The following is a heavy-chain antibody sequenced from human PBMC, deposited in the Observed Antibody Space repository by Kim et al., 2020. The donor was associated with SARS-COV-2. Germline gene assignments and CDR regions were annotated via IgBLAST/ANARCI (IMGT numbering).Heavy chain of an antibody. CDR3: TTDPAVRGPNWFDP. Sequence: GGSLRLSCAASKFTFTNAWMSWVRQAPGKGLEWVGRIKSKTEGGTIDYAAPVKGRFTISRDDSKHTLYLQMNSLKTEDAAVYYCTTDPAVRGPNWFDPWGPGTLVTVSS. CDR2: IKSKTEGGTI. D-gene: IGHD3-10*01. CDR1: KFTFTNAW. J-gene: IGHJ5*02. V-gene: IGHV3-15*01.